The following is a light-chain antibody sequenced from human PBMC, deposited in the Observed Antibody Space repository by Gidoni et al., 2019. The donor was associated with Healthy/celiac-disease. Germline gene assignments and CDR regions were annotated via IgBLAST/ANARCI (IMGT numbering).Light chain of an antibody. Sequence: DIHMTQSPSSLSASVGYRFTITCRASQSISSYLNWYQQKPGKAPKLLIYAASSLQSGVPSRFSGSGSGTDFTLTISSLQPEDFATYYCQQSYSTPQTFGQGTKVEIK. J-gene: IGKJ1*01. V-gene: IGKV1-39*01. CDR2: AAS. CDR1: QSISSY. CDR3: QQSYSTPQT.